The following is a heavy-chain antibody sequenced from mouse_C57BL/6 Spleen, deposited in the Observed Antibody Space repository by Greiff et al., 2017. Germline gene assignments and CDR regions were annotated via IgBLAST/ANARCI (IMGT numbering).Heavy chain of an antibody. CDR1: GYTFTSYW. Sequence: QVQLQQPGAELVKPGASVKLSCKASGYTFTSYWMQWVKQRPGQGLEWIGEIDPSDSYTNYNQKFKGKATLTVDTSSSTAYMQRSSLTSEDSAVYYCARPPVVAKDAMDYWGQGTSVTVSS. D-gene: IGHD1-1*01. CDR2: IDPSDSYT. CDR3: ARPPVVAKDAMDY. J-gene: IGHJ4*01. V-gene: IGHV1-50*01.